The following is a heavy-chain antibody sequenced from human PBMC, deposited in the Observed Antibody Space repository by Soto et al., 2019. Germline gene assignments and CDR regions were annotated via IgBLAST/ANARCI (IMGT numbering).Heavy chain of an antibody. V-gene: IGHV4-39*01. CDR3: ARHKIAARVFDY. D-gene: IGHD6-6*01. CDR2: IYYSGST. J-gene: IGHJ4*02. Sequence: PSETLSLTCTVSGGSISSSSYYWGWIRQPPGKELEWIGSIYYSGSTYYNPSLKSRVTISVDTSKNQFSLKLSSVTAADTAVYYCARHKIAARVFDYWGQGTLVTVSS. CDR1: GGSISSSSYY.